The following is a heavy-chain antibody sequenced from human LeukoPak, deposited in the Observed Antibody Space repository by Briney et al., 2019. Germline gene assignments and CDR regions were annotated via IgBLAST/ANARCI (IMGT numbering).Heavy chain of an antibody. D-gene: IGHD4-17*01. CDR2: ISSSSSYI. J-gene: IGHJ4*02. V-gene: IGHV3-21*01. Sequence: GGSLRLSCAASGLTFSSSNMNWVRQAPGKGLEWVSSISSSSSYIYYADSVKGRFTISRDNAKNSLYLQTNSLRAEDTAVYYCARDSPNDYGDYSPQAFDYWGQGTLVTVYS. CDR1: GLTFSSSN. CDR3: ARDSPNDYGDYSPQAFDY.